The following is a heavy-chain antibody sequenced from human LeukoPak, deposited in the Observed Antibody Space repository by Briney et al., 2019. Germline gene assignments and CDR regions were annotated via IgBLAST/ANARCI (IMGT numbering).Heavy chain of an antibody. D-gene: IGHD3-10*01. CDR1: GFNFGEFW. V-gene: IGHV3-21*01. CDR2: ISTTGNYT. Sequence: GGSLRLSCAASGFNFGEFWMAWVRQTPGKGLEWVSSISTTGNYTYYSDSVRGRFTISRDNAKNSLSLQMNSLRAEDTAVYYCARDDEHFGEFFDYWGQGILVTVSS. CDR3: ARDDEHFGEFFDY. J-gene: IGHJ4*02.